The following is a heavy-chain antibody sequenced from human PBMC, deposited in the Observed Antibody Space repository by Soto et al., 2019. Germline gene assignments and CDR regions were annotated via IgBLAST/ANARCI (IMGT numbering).Heavy chain of an antibody. CDR2: ITVGSSHI. D-gene: IGHD3-16*01. Sequence: EVQLVESGGGLVKPGGSLRLSCTGSGFPFSAYNINWVRQAPGKGLEWVSSITVGSSHIYQSNSMKGRFTISRDDAKNSVYLQIDSLRDEDTALYYCSRSPEVGVRGAYWGQGTLVTVSS. CDR1: GFPFSAYN. CDR3: SRSPEVGVRGAY. V-gene: IGHV3-21*01. J-gene: IGHJ4*02.